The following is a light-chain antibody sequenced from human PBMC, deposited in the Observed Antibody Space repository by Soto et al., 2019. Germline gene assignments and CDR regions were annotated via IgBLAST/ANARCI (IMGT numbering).Light chain of an antibody. CDR1: QSVSSY. J-gene: IGKJ5*01. CDR2: DAS. V-gene: IGKV3-11*01. Sequence: EIVLTQSPATLPSSPGERDTLPCRASQSVSSYFAWYQQKPGPASRLLIYDASNRATGIPASCSGSGSGTDFTITISRLEPLDFSFYYCHHRSNCLFGQGTRLEIK. CDR3: HHRSNCL.